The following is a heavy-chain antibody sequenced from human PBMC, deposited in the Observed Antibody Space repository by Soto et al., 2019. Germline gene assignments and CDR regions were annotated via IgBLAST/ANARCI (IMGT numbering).Heavy chain of an antibody. D-gene: IGHD6-13*01. Sequence: QLQLQESGPGLVKPSETLSLTCTVSGGSISSSSYYWGWIRQPPGKWLEWIGSIYYSGSTYYNPSLKSRVTISVDTSKDQFSLTLSSVTAADTAVYYCASRPRIAAAAFDPWGQGTLVTVSS. J-gene: IGHJ5*02. V-gene: IGHV4-39*01. CDR3: ASRPRIAAAAFDP. CDR2: IYYSGST. CDR1: GGSISSSSYY.